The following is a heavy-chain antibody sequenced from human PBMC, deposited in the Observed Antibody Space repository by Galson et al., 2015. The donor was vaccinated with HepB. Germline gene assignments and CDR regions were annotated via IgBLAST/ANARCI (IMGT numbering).Heavy chain of an antibody. CDR2: IIPIFGTA. J-gene: IGHJ6*02. CDR3: ARDVGSGRAARPVYYGMDV. Sequence: SVKVSCKASGGTFSSYAISWVRQAPGQGLEWMGGIIPIFGTANYAQKFQGRVTITADESTSTAYTELSSLRSEDTAVYYCARDVGSGRAARPVYYGMDVWGQGTTVTVSS. D-gene: IGHD6-6*01. CDR1: GGTFSSYA. V-gene: IGHV1-69*13.